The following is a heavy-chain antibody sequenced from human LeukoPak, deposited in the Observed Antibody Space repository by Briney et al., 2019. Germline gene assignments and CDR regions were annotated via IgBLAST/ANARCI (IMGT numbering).Heavy chain of an antibody. D-gene: IGHD2-15*01. Sequence: PGGSLSLSCAASGFTFSSYAMSWVRQAPGKGLEWVSAISGSGGSTYYADSVKGRFTISRDNSKNTLYLQMNSLRAEDTAVYYCAKPAVYCSGGSCYFDYWGQGTLVTVSS. CDR2: ISGSGGST. CDR1: GFTFSSYA. CDR3: AKPAVYCSGGSCYFDY. V-gene: IGHV3-23*01. J-gene: IGHJ4*02.